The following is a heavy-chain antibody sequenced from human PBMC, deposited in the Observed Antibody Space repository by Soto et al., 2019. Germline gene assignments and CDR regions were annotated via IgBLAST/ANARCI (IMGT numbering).Heavy chain of an antibody. CDR1: GFTFSSYA. Sequence: EVQLLESGGGLVQPGGSLRLSCAASGFTFSSYAMSWVRQAPGKGLEWVSAISGSGGSTYYADSVKGRFTISRDNSKNTLYLQMNSLRAEDTAVYYCAKHGISAPRVPVAFDIWGQGTMVTASS. D-gene: IGHD1-20*01. CDR3: AKHGISAPRVPVAFDI. J-gene: IGHJ3*02. CDR2: ISGSGGST. V-gene: IGHV3-23*01.